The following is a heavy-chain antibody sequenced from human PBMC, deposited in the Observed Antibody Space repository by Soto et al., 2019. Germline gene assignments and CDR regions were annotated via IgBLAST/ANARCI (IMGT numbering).Heavy chain of an antibody. CDR1: GFSFSSYA. J-gene: IGHJ4*02. V-gene: IGHV3-30*04. D-gene: IGHD2-8*01. Sequence: GGSLRLSCAASGFSFSSYAMHWVRQAPGKGLEWLSFISYDGRNEYSADSVKALFTVTRDSSENTLYLQINTLKPEDTAVYYCARDGCPNGVCFNDYWGQGTLVTVSS. CDR3: ARDGCPNGVCFNDY. CDR2: ISYDGRNE.